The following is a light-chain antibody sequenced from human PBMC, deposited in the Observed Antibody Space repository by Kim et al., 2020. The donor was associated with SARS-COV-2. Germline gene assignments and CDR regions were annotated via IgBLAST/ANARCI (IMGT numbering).Light chain of an antibody. J-gene: IGKJ4*01. CDR1: QSVSSY. CDR3: QQRSKWPLT. Sequence: EIVLTQSPATLSLSPGERATLSCRASQSVSSYLAWYQQKPGQAPRLLIYDASNTATGIPGRFSGGGSGTDFTLTISSLEPEDFAVYYCQQRSKWPLTFGGGTKVDIK. CDR2: DAS. V-gene: IGKV3-11*01.